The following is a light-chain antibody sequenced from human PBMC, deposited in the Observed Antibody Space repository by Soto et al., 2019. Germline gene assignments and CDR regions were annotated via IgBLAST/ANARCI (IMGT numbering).Light chain of an antibody. J-gene: IGKJ4*01. Sequence: DIQMTQSPSTLSASVGDRVTITCRASQSISSWLAWYQQKLGRAPRLLIYDASSLESGVPSRFSVSGYGTEFTLTISSLQPDDFATYYCQQYNTYSSLTFGGGTKVDIK. CDR2: DAS. CDR3: QQYNTYSSLT. CDR1: QSISSW. V-gene: IGKV1-5*01.